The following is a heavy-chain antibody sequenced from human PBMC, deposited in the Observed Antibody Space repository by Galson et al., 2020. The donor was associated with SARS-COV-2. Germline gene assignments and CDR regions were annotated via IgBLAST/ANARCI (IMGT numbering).Heavy chain of an antibody. J-gene: IGHJ4*02. Sequence: ASETLSLTCTVSGGSISSSSYYWGWIRPPPGKGLEWIGTIYYSGSTYYNPSLKSRVTISIDTSKNQFSLKLSSVTAADTSVYYYARHTYYYGSGNLQVFDYWGQGTLVTVSS. D-gene: IGHD3-10*01. CDR2: IYYSGST. CDR1: GGSISSSSYY. CDR3: ARHTYYYGSGNLQVFDY. V-gene: IGHV4-39*01.